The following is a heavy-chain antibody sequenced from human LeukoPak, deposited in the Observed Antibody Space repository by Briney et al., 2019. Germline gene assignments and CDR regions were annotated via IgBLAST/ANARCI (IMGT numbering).Heavy chain of an antibody. V-gene: IGHV3-30*18. CDR2: ISYDGSNK. J-gene: IGHJ4*02. CDR1: GFTXSSYG. D-gene: IGHD2-2*01. CDR3: AKDPHIVVVPAAVPDY. Sequence: ASGFTXSSYGMHXVRQAPGKGLEWGAVISYDGSNKYYADSVKGRFTISRDNSKNTLYLQMNSLRAEDTAVYYCAKDPHIVVVPAAVPDYWGQGTLVTVSS.